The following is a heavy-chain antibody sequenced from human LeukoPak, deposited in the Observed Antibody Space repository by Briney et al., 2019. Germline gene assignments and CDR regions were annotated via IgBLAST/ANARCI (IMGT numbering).Heavy chain of an antibody. CDR1: GYIFTTYF. Sequence: ASVKVSCKASGYIFTTYFIHWVRQAPGQGLEWMGWINPNNGDTNYVQKFQGRVTMTRDTSISTAYMELSLLTSDDTAIYYCARGLRIINGLDVWGQGTTVIVSS. CDR3: ARGLRIINGLDV. J-gene: IGHJ6*02. V-gene: IGHV1-2*02. D-gene: IGHD2-15*01. CDR2: INPNNGDT.